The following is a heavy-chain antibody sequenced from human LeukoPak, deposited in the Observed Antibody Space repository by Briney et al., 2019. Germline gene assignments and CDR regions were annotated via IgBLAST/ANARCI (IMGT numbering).Heavy chain of an antibody. Sequence: GGSPRLSCAASGFTFSSYAMSWVRQAPGKGLAWISTVSASGDSTSYADSVKGRFTISRDNSKNALYLQVNSLRADDAALYYCAKSHYYGSGSIDYWGQGTLVTVSS. CDR2: VSASGDST. J-gene: IGHJ4*02. D-gene: IGHD3-10*01. CDR1: GFTFSSYA. CDR3: AKSHYYGSGSIDY. V-gene: IGHV3-23*01.